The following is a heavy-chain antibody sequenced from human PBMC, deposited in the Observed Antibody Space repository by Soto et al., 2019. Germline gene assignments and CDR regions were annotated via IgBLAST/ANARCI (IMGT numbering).Heavy chain of an antibody. J-gene: IGHJ5*02. CDR2: IIPIFGTA. V-gene: IGHV1-69*13. D-gene: IGHD3-3*01. Sequence: SVKVSCKASGGTFSSYAISWVRQAPGQGLEWMGGIIPIFGTANYAQKFQGRATITADESTSTAYMELSSLRSEDTAVYYCARDPGFWSGYKNCFDPWRQRTLVTVSS. CDR3: ARDPGFWSGYKNCFDP. CDR1: GGTFSSYA.